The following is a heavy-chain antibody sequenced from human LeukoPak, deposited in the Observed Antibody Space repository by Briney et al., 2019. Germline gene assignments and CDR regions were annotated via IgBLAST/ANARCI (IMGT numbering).Heavy chain of an antibody. CDR1: GFSFSSYG. D-gene: IGHD5-18*01. CDR2: IRSDGSNK. Sequence: GGSLRLSCAGSGFSFSSYGMHWVRQAPGKGLEWMAFIRSDGSNKYYADSVKGRFTISRDNSKNTLYLQMNSLRAEDTAVYYCAKEGQLWDYYYYYMDVWGKGTTVIISS. J-gene: IGHJ6*03. CDR3: AKEGQLWDYYYYYMDV. V-gene: IGHV3-30*02.